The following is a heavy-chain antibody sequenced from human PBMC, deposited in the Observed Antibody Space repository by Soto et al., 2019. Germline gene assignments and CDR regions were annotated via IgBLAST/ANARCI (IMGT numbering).Heavy chain of an antibody. CDR3: ARDLSSPLRYCSSTSCYLVGYYFDY. CDR1: GFTFSSYS. V-gene: IGHV3-21*01. CDR2: ISSSSSYI. J-gene: IGHJ4*02. Sequence: GGSLRLSCAASGFTFSSYSMNWVRQAPGKGLEWVSSISSSSSYIYYADSVKGRFTISRDNAKNSLYLQMNSLRAEDTAVYYCARDLSSPLRYCSSTSCYLVGYYFDYWGQGTLVTVSS. D-gene: IGHD2-2*01.